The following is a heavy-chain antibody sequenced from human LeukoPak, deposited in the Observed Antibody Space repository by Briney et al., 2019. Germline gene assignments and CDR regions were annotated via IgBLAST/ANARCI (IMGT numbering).Heavy chain of an antibody. CDR1: GGSISNYY. CDR2: NYYSGST. CDR3: ARLLGGDYYYQYGMDV. Sequence: SDTLSLICTVSGGSISNYYWSWLRQPTGKALECLGYNYYSGSTNFNPPLKSRATTSLDTSKKQFSLKLSSVTAADTAVYYCARLLGGDYYYQYGMDVWGHGATVTVSS. V-gene: IGHV4-59*07. J-gene: IGHJ6*02.